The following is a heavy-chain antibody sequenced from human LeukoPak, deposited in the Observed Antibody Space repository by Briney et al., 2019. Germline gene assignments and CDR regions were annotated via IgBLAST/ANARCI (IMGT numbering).Heavy chain of an antibody. Sequence: GGSLRLSCAASGFTFSTYTMNWVRQAPGKGLEWVAFIRYDGSNKYYADSVKGRFTISRDNSKNTLYLQMNSLRAEDTAVYYCAKDSPRGFDYWGQGTLVTVSS. CDR3: AKDSPRGFDY. J-gene: IGHJ4*02. CDR2: IRYDGSNK. CDR1: GFTFSTYT. V-gene: IGHV3-30*02.